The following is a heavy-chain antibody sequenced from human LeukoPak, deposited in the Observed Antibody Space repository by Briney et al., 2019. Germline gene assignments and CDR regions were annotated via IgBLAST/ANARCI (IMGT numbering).Heavy chain of an antibody. Sequence: GGSLRLSCAASGFIVSSNYMSWVRQAPGKGLEWVSVIYSGGNTYYADSVKGRFTISRDNSKNTLYLQMNRLRVDDTAVYYCGGLKSSGYLIDYWGQGTLVTVSS. CDR1: GFIVSSNY. D-gene: IGHD3-22*01. J-gene: IGHJ4*02. CDR2: IYSGGNT. CDR3: GGLKSSGYLIDY. V-gene: IGHV3-53*01.